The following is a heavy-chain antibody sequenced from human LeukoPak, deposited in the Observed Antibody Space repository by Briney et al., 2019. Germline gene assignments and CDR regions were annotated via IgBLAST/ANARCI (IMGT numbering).Heavy chain of an antibody. J-gene: IGHJ4*02. CDR3: ARVTGYTIEDYFDY. V-gene: IGHV4-59*01. CDR1: GGSISSYY. D-gene: IGHD3-9*01. Sequence: SETLSLTCTVSGGSISSYYWSWIRKPPGKGLGWMGYIYYSGSTNYNPSLKSRVTISVKTSKNQFSLKLRSVTAADTAVYYCARVTGYTIEDYFDYWGQGTLVTVSS. CDR2: IYYSGST.